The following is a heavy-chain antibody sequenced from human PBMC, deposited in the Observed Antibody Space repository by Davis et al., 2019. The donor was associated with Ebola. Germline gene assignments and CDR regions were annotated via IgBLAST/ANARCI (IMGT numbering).Heavy chain of an antibody. V-gene: IGHV1-2*02. CDR2: INPNSGGT. CDR1: GYTFTGYY. CDR3: ARTWRMRYCSGGSCYDIGY. J-gene: IGHJ4*02. Sequence: ASVKVSCKASGYTFTGYYMHWVRQAPGQGLEWLGWINPNSGGTNYAQKLQGRVTMTRDTSISTAYMELSRLRSDDTAVYYCARTWRMRYCSGGSCYDIGYWGQGTLVTVSS. D-gene: IGHD2-15*01.